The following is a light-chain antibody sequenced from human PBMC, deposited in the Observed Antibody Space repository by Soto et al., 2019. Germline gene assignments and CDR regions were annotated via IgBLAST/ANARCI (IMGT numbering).Light chain of an antibody. CDR3: QVVDCSVT. V-gene: IGKV3-20*01. Sequence: EIVLMQSPDTLSLSQGERATLSCRASQSIDSRWLAWNQQKPGQAPRLLIYTTSSRATGIPDRFSGSGSGTDFTLTISRLEPEDFAVYYCQVVDCSVTFGGGTKVDIK. CDR1: QSIDSRW. CDR2: TTS. J-gene: IGKJ4*01.